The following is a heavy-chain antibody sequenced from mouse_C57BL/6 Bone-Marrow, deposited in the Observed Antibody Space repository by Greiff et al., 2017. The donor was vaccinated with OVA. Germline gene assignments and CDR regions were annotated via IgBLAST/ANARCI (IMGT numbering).Heavy chain of an antibody. V-gene: IGHV1-61*01. CDR1: GYTFTSYW. CDR3: ARGGKFYYFDY. CDR2: IYPSDSET. J-gene: IGHJ2*01. Sequence: VKLQQPGAELVRPGSSVKLSCKASGYTFTSYWMDWVKQRPGQGLEWIGNIYPSDSETHYNQKFKDKATLTVDKSSSTAYMQLSSLTSEDSAVYYCARGGKFYYFDYWGQGTTLTVSS.